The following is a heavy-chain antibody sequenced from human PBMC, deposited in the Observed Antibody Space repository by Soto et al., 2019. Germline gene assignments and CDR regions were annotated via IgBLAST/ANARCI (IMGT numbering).Heavy chain of an antibody. CDR1: GFTFSNYG. J-gene: IGHJ4*02. CDR2: ISYDGSNE. CDR3: AKDHYDYVWGTYRFDD. D-gene: IGHD3-16*02. V-gene: IGHV3-30*18. Sequence: QVQLVESGGGVVQPGRSLRLSCEASGFTFSNYGIHWVRQAPGKGLEWVAVISYDGSNEYYVDSVKGRFTISRDNSKNTLYLQMHSRRAEHTAVYYCAKDHYDYVWGTYRFDDWGQGTLVTVSS.